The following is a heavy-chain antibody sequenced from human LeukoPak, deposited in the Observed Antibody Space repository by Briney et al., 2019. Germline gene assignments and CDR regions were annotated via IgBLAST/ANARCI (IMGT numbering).Heavy chain of an antibody. V-gene: IGHV4-39*07. J-gene: IGHJ4*02. CDR3: ARGAIAARPLY. CDR1: GGSISSSSYY. D-gene: IGHD6-6*01. Sequence: SETLSLTCTVSGGSISSSSYYWGWIRQPPGKGLEWIGSIYYSGSTYYNPSLKSRVTISVDTSKNQFSLKLSSVTAVDTAVYYCARGAIAARPLYWGQGTLVTVSS. CDR2: IYYSGST.